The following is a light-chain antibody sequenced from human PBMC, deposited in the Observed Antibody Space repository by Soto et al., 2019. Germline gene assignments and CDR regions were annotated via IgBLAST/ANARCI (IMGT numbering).Light chain of an antibody. V-gene: IGKV3-15*01. Sequence: EIVMTQSPCTVSVFSGETVTLSWGASQSVSGYLDWFHQKPGQAPRLVLLRIFTRAIGVPARFSGSGYETEFNLTISGLQSEDSGVYYCLQHYSWPWTFGQGTKVDIK. CDR1: QSVSGY. CDR2: RIF. CDR3: LQHYSWPWT. J-gene: IGKJ1*01.